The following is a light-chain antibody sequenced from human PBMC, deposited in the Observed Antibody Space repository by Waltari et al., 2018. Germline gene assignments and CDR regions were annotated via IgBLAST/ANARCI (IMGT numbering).Light chain of an antibody. CDR1: QSITTN. V-gene: IGKV3-15*01. J-gene: IGKJ4*01. Sequence: EVVMTQSPATLSLSPGERATLSCRASQSITTNLAWYQHKPGQAPRLLIYDASTRATSVPARFSGSGSGTEFTLTISSLQSEDFAVYYCQQYNRWPPLTFGGGTKVEIK. CDR2: DAS. CDR3: QQYNRWPPLT.